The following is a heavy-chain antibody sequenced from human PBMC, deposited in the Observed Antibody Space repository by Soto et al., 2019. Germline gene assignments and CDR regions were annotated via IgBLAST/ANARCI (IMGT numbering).Heavy chain of an antibody. Sequence: GGSLRLSCAASGFTFSSYSMNWVRQAPGKGLEWVSYISSSSSTIYYADSVKGRFTISRDNAKNSLYLQMNSLRAEDTALYYCAKDPGYCSGGSCYQLDYWGQGTLVTVSS. CDR1: GFTFSSYS. CDR2: ISSSSSTI. V-gene: IGHV3-48*01. CDR3: AKDPGYCSGGSCYQLDY. J-gene: IGHJ4*02. D-gene: IGHD2-15*01.